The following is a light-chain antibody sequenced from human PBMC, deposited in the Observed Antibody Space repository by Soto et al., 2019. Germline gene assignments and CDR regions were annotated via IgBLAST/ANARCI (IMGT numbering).Light chain of an antibody. CDR3: QQYASSPVT. CDR2: GAS. J-gene: IGKJ4*01. V-gene: IGKV3-20*01. CDR1: QSVSNNY. Sequence: ENVLTQSPGTLSLSPGDRASLSCRASQSVSNNYLAWHQQRPGQDPRLLIFGASNRATGVPDRFTGSASGTDFTLTISRLQPEEFALYFCQQYASSPVTFGGGTKGEI.